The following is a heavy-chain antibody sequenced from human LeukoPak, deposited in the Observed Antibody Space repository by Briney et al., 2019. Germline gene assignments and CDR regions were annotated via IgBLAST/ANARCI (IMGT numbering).Heavy chain of an antibody. CDR1: GFTFSTYG. CDR3: AKDLRVGYGDIYYYYGMDV. CDR2: ISYDGSNK. V-gene: IGHV3-30*18. J-gene: IGHJ6*02. D-gene: IGHD4-17*01. Sequence: GGSLRLSCAASGFTFSTYGMHWVRQAPGKGLEWVAVISYDGSNKDYADSVKGRFTISRDNSKNTLYLQMNSLRAEDTAVYYCAKDLRVGYGDIYYYYGMDVWGQGTTVTVSS.